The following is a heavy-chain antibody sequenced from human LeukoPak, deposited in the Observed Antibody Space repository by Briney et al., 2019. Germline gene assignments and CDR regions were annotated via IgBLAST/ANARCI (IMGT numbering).Heavy chain of an antibody. V-gene: IGHV3-33*01. J-gene: IGHJ4*02. D-gene: IGHD4-17*01. CDR3: AAYYGDSLSGFDY. Sequence: PGGSLRLSCAASGFTFSSYGMHWVRQAPGKGLEWVAVIRYDGSNKYYADSVKGRFTISRDNSKNTLYLQMNSLRAEDTAVYYCAAYYGDSLSGFDYWGQGTLVTVSS. CDR1: GFTFSSYG. CDR2: IRYDGSNK.